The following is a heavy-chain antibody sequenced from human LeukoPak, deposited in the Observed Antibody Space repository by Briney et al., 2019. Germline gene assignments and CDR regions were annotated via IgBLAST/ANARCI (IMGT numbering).Heavy chain of an antibody. CDR2: IWYDGSNK. V-gene: IGHV3-30*02. D-gene: IGHD2-2*01. J-gene: IGHJ4*02. CDR3: AKVSCSSTSCPLDY. CDR1: GFTFSVYS. Sequence: GGSLRLSCAASGFTFSVYSLNWVRQAPGKGLEWVAVIWYDGSNKYYADSVKGRFTISRDNSKNTLYLQMNSLRAEDTAVYYCAKVSCSSTSCPLDYWGQGTLVTVSS.